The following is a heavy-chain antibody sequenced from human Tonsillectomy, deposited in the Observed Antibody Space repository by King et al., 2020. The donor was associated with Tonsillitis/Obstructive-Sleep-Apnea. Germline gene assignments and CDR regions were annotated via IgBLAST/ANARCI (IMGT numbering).Heavy chain of an antibody. CDR3: ARGYCRSTSCYPYYYYMDV. CDR1: GGSFCGYY. V-gene: IGHV4-34*01. J-gene: IGHJ6*03. Sequence: VQLQQWGAGLLKPSKTLSLTCAIYGGSFCGYYWSWIRQPPGKGLEWIGKINHSGSTNYNPSLRSRVTISVDTSKNQFSLKLNSVTAADTAVYYCARGYCRSTSCYPYYYYMDVWGKGTTVTVSS. D-gene: IGHD2-2*01. CDR2: INHSGST.